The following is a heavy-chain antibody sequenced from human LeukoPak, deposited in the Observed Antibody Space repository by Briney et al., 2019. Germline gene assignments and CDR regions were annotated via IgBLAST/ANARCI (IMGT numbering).Heavy chain of an antibody. V-gene: IGHV4-59*01. CDR2: IYYSGST. J-gene: IGHJ5*02. CDR1: GGSISSYY. CDR3: AGGVVPAAPNWVRFDP. D-gene: IGHD2-2*01. Sequence: SETLSLTCTVSGGSISSYYWSWIRQPPGKGLEWIGYIYYSGSTNYNPSLKSRVTLSVDTSKNQFSLKLSSVTAADTAVYYCAGGVVPAAPNWVRFDPWGQGTLVTVSS.